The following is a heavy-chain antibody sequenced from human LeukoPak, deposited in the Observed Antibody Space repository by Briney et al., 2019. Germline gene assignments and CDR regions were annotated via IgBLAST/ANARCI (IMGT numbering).Heavy chain of an antibody. D-gene: IGHD6-13*01. CDR2: ISSSSSYI. CDR3: ASLGDSSSWYEMGY. V-gene: IGHV3-21*01. CDR1: GFTFSSYS. Sequence: GGSLRLSCAASGFTFSSYSMNWVRQAPGEGLEWVSSISSSSSYIYYADSVKGRFTISRDNAKNSLYLQMNSLRAEDTAVYYCASLGDSSSWYEMGYWGQGTLVTVSS. J-gene: IGHJ4*02.